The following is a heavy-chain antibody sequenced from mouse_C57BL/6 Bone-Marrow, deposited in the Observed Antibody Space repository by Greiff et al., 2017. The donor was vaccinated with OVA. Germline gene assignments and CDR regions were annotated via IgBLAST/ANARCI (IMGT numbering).Heavy chain of an antibody. V-gene: IGHV10-1*01. CDR3: VRGLRFAY. CDR1: GFSFNTYA. J-gene: IGHJ3*01. Sequence: DVHLVESGGGLVQPKGSLKLSCAASGFSFNTYAMNWVRQAPGKGLEWVARIRSKSNNYATYYADSVKDRFTISRDDSESMLYLQMNNLKTEDTAMYYCVRGLRFAYWGQGTLVTVSA. D-gene: IGHD2-13*01. CDR2: IRSKSNNYAT.